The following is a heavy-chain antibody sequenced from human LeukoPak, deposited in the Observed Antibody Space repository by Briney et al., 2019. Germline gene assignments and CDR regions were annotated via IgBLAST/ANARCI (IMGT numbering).Heavy chain of an antibody. CDR3: ARLDCTGDGCYNH. CDR2: VSSDGTT. D-gene: IGHD2-8*02. Sequence: SETPSLTCSVSGDSVTSYYWSWIRQPPGKGLEWIGYVSSDGTTNYTPSLRSRVIMSVDTAKNHISLSLTSLTAADTAIYYCARLDCTGDGCYNHWGQGTLVTVSS. J-gene: IGHJ4*02. V-gene: IGHV4-59*08. CDR1: GDSVTSYY.